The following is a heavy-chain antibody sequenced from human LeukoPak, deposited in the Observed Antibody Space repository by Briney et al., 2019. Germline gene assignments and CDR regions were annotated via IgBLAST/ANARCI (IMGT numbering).Heavy chain of an antibody. J-gene: IGHJ3*02. CDR2: FDPEDGET. D-gene: IGHD3-3*01. CDR3: ATDGSLRFLEWFNHDAFDI. CDR1: GYTLTELS. V-gene: IGHV1-24*01. Sequence: ASVKVSCKVSGYTLTELSMHWVRQAPGKGLEWMGGFDPEDGETIYAQKFQGRVTMTEDTSTDTAYMELSSLRSEDTAVYYCATDGSLRFLEWFNHDAFDIWGQGTMVTVSS.